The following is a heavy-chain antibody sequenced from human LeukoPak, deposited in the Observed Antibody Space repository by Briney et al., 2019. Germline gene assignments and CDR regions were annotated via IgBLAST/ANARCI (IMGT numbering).Heavy chain of an antibody. CDR3: AREGYYGSGSYYNGYFDY. J-gene: IGHJ4*02. CDR2: INHSGST. Sequence: KTSETLSLTCAVYGGSFSGYYWSWIRQPPGKGLEWIGEINHSGSTNYNPSLKSRVTISVDTSKNQFSLKLSSVTAADTAVYYCAREGYYGSGSYYNGYFDYWGQGTLVTVSS. V-gene: IGHV4-34*01. D-gene: IGHD3-10*01. CDR1: GGSFSGYY.